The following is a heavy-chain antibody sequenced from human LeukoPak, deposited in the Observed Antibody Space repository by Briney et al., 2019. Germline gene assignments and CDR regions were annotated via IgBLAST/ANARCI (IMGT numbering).Heavy chain of an antibody. CDR3: ARDMYSGSWQFDY. J-gene: IGHJ4*02. CDR1: GFTVTSYY. Sequence: PGGSLRLSCAASGFTVTSYYMSWVRQAPGEGLEWVSVIYIGGSAYYADSVRGRFTISRDNSKNTLYLQMNSLRAADTAVYYCARDMYSGSWQFDYWGQGTLVTVSS. V-gene: IGHV3-53*01. D-gene: IGHD6-13*01. CDR2: IYIGGSA.